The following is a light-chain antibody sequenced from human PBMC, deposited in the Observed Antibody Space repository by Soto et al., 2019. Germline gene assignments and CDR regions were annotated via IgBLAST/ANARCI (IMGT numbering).Light chain of an antibody. CDR2: QDS. CDR3: QAWDSSTCV. V-gene: IGLV3-1*01. CDR1: KLGDKY. Sequence: SNELTQPPSVSVSPGQTASITCSGDKLGDKYACWYQQKPGQSPMLVIYQDSKRPSGIPERFSGSNSGNTATLTISGTQAMDEADYYCQAWDSSTCVFGTGTKLTVL. J-gene: IGLJ1*01.